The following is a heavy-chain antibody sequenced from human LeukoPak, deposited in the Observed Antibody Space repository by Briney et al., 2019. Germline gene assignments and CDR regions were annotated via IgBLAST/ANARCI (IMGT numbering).Heavy chain of an antibody. CDR1: GGSISSYY. CDR3: TRGSIAYYYMDV. D-gene: IGHD3-22*01. V-gene: IGHV4-59*01. J-gene: IGHJ6*03. Sequence: SETLSLTCTVSGGSISSYYWSWIRQPPGKGLEWIGNIYYSGSTNYNPSLKSRVTISVDTSKNQFSLKLSSVTAADTAVYYCTRGSIAYYYMDVWAKGTTVTISS. CDR2: IYYSGST.